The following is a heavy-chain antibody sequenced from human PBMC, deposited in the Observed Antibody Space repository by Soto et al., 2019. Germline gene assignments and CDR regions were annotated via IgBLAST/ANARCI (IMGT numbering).Heavy chain of an antibody. CDR2: INHSGST. V-gene: IGHV4-34*01. CDR1: GGSFSGYY. Sequence: PSETLSLTCAVYGGSFSGYYWSWIRQPPGKGLEWIGEINHSGSTNYNPSLKSRVTISVDTSKNQFSLKLSSVTAADTAVYYCASFHCSGGSCYGSSWFDPWGQGTLVTVSS. CDR3: ASFHCSGGSCYGSSWFDP. J-gene: IGHJ5*02. D-gene: IGHD2-15*01.